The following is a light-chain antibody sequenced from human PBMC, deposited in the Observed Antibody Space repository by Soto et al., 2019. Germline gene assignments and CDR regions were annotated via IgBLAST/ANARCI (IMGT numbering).Light chain of an antibody. CDR2: GAS. CDR1: QSVSSSY. J-gene: IGKJ5*01. Sequence: EIVLTQSPGTLSLSPQERDTLSCRVSQSVSSSYLAWDQQRPGQAPRLLIYGASSRAAGIQDRFSGNGSGRHIVLTICILEPEDCAGCDCQPYRMSPQITFGQWTRLEIK. CDR3: QPYRMSPQIT. V-gene: IGKV3-20*01.